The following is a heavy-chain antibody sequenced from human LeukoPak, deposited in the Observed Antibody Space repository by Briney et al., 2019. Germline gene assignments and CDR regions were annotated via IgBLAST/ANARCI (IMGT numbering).Heavy chain of an antibody. D-gene: IGHD3-10*01. CDR2: IPYDGSNK. CDR1: GFTFSSYG. V-gene: IGHV3-30*18. Sequence: GGSLRLSCAASGFTFSSYGMHWVRQAPGKGLEWVAVIPYDGSNKYYADSVKGRFTISRDNSKNTLYLQMNSLRAEDTAVYYCAKFVHGSGSADNIWGQGTMVTVSS. CDR3: AKFVHGSGSADNI. J-gene: IGHJ3*02.